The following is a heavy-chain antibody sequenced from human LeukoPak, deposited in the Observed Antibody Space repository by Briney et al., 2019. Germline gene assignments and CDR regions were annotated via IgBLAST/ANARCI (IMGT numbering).Heavy chain of an antibody. Sequence: SETLSLTCTVSGVSISSYYWSWIRQPPGKGLEWIGYIYSSGSTNYNPSLESRVTISVDTSKNQFSLKLSSVTAADTAVYYCARVLIAGARYYYYGMDVWGQGTTVTVSS. CDR1: GVSISSYY. CDR2: IYSSGST. J-gene: IGHJ6*02. CDR3: ARVLIAGARYYYYGMDV. D-gene: IGHD6-13*01. V-gene: IGHV4-59*13.